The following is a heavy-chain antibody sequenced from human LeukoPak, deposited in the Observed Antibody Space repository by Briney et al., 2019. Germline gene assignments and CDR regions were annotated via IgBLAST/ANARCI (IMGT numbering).Heavy chain of an antibody. CDR2: INPSGGST. D-gene: IGHD3-16*01. CDR3: AMLTRDFDY. J-gene: IGHJ4*02. Sequence: ASVKVSCKASGYTFTSYYMHWVRQAPGQGLEWMGIINPSGGSTSYAQKFQGRVTMTRDTSISTAYMELSRLRSDDTAVYYCAMLTRDFDYWGQGTLVTVSS. V-gene: IGHV1-46*01. CDR1: GYTFTSYY.